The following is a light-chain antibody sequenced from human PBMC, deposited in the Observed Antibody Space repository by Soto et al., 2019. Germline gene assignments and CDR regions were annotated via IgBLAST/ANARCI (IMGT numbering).Light chain of an antibody. CDR1: SSDVGRYDR. V-gene: IGLV2-18*02. CDR3: SSYTSSSRYI. Sequence: QSALTQPPSVSGSPGQSVTISCTGTSSDVGRYDRVSWYQQSPGTAPKFIIYEVTNRPSGVPDRFSGSKSGNTASLTISGLQAEDEADFYCSSYTSSSRYIFGTGTKVTVL. CDR2: EVT. J-gene: IGLJ1*01.